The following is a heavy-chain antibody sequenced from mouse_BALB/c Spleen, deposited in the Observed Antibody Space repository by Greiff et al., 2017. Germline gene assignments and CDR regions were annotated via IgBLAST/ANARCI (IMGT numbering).Heavy chain of an antibody. CDR3: ARYDYGPYYYAMDY. J-gene: IGHJ4*01. CDR2: ILPGSGST. D-gene: IGHD1-1*01. CDR1: GYTFSSYW. V-gene: IGHV1-9*01. Sequence: QVQLQQSGAELARPGASVKLSCKATGYTFSSYWIEWVKQRPGHGLEWIGEILPGSGSTNYNEKFKGKATFTADTSSNTAYMQLSSLTSEDSAVYYCARYDYGPYYYAMDYWGQGTSVTVSS.